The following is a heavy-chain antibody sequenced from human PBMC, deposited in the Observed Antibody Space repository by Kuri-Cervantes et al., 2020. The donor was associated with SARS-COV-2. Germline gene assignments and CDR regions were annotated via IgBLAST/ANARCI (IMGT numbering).Heavy chain of an antibody. D-gene: IGHD3-3*01. CDR2: ISSSSSYI. J-gene: IGHJ6*03. Sequence: GESLKISCAASGFSFSSYSMNWVRQAPGKGLEWVSSISSSSSYIYYADSVKGRFTISRDNAKNSLYLQMNSLRGEDTAVYYCARGGTIFGVVYYYMDVWGRGTTVTVSS. CDR3: ARGGTIFGVVYYYMDV. CDR1: GFSFSSYS. V-gene: IGHV3-21*01.